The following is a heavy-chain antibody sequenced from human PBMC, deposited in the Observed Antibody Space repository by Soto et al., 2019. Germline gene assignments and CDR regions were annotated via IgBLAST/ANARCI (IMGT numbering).Heavy chain of an antibody. D-gene: IGHD6-6*01. J-gene: IGHJ2*01. CDR2: ISGAGGNT. CDR1: QFTFSYYA. CDR3: AKGRPPFDL. Sequence: EVQLLESGGCLVQPGWSLRLSCAASQFTFSYYAMGWVRQAPGKGLEWVSLISGAGGNTNYADSVKGRFAISRDNSENTLYLQMNSLSAEDTAVYYCAKGRPPFDLWGRGTLVIVSS. V-gene: IGHV3-23*01.